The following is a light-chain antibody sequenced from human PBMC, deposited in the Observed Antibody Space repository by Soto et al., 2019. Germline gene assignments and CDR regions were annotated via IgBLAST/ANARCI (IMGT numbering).Light chain of an antibody. V-gene: IGLV2-11*01. CDR1: SSYVGDYNY. Sequence: QSALTQPRSVSGSPGQSVTISCTGASSYVGDYNYVSWYQHHPGKAPKLIIYDVNNRPSGVPDRFSGSKSGNTASLTISGLQAEDEAEYYCCAYAGSYTVVFGGGTKVTVL. CDR2: DVN. J-gene: IGLJ2*01. CDR3: CAYAGSYTVV.